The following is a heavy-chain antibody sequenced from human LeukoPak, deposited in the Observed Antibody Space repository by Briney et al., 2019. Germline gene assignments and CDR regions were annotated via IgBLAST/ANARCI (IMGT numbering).Heavy chain of an antibody. Sequence: SETLSLTCTVSGGSVSSGSYYWSWIRQPPGKGLEWIGYIYYSGSTNYNPSLKSRVTISVDTSKDQFSLKLSSVTAADTAVYYCAIQCLADAFDIWGQGTMVTVSS. CDR2: IYYSGST. V-gene: IGHV4-61*01. CDR3: AIQCLADAFDI. CDR1: GGSVSSGSYY. J-gene: IGHJ3*02. D-gene: IGHD3-3*02.